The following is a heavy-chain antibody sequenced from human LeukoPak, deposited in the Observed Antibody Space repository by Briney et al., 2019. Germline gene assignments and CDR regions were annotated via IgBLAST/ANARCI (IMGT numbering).Heavy chain of an antibody. CDR3: ARESTGGYYFDY. V-gene: IGHV3-30*04. J-gene: IGHJ4*02. CDR1: GFTFSSYA. D-gene: IGHD5/OR15-5a*01. Sequence: GGSLRLSCAASGFTFSSYAMHWVRQAPGKGLEWVAVISYDGSNKYYADSVKGRFTISRDNSKNTLYLQMNSLRAEDTAVYYCARESTGGYYFDYWGQGTLVTVSS. CDR2: ISYDGSNK.